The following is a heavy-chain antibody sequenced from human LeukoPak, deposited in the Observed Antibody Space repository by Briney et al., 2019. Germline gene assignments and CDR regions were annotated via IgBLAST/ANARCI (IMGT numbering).Heavy chain of an antibody. CDR2: ISYIGST. V-gene: IGHV4-59*01. J-gene: IGHJ3*02. Sequence: SETLSLTCAVSGGSISTYYWSWIRQPPGKGLEWIGYISYIGSTNYNPSLKSRVTISIDTSKNQFSLKLSSVTAADTAVYYCARDLVTVTKGFDIWGQGTMVSVSS. CDR1: GGSISTYY. CDR3: ARDLVTVTKGFDI. D-gene: IGHD4-17*01.